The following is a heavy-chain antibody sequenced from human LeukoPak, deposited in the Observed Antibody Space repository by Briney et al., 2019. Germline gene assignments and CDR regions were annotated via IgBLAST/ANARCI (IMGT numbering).Heavy chain of an antibody. CDR1: GFAFSSYG. J-gene: IGHJ4*02. CDR2: ISYDGSTE. V-gene: IGHV3-30*18. Sequence: GGSLRLSCAASGFAFSSYGVHWVRQAPRKGLEWVAVISYDGSTEYYIDSVKGRFTISRDNSKNTLYLQMNSLRAEDTAVYYCAKETYSTSWQLDSWGQGTLVTVSS. CDR3: AKETYSTSWQLDS. D-gene: IGHD2-2*01.